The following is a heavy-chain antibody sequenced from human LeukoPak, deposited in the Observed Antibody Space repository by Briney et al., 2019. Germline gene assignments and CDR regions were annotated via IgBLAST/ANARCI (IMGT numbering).Heavy chain of an antibody. V-gene: IGHV3-23*01. D-gene: IGHD6-13*01. CDR1: GFTFSSYG. J-gene: IGHJ5*02. Sequence: GGSLRLSCAASGFTFSSYGMSWVRQAPGKGLEWVSAVSGSGGSTYYADSVKGRFTISRDNSKNTLYLQMNSLRAEDTAVYYCAKGDSSSWYPFDPWGQGTLVTVSS. CDR2: VSGSGGST. CDR3: AKGDSSSWYPFDP.